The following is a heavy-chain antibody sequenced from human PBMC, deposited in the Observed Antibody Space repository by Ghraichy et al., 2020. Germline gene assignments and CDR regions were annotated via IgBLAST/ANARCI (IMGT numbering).Heavy chain of an antibody. Sequence: SQTLSLTCAVYGGSFSGYYWSWIRQPPGKGLEWIGEINHSGSTNYNPSLKSRVTISVDTSKNQFSLKLSSVTAADTAVYYCARGGRGYYGSGLGYWGQGTLVTVSS. CDR3: ARGGRGYYGSGLGY. D-gene: IGHD3-10*01. V-gene: IGHV4-34*01. J-gene: IGHJ4*02. CDR2: INHSGST. CDR1: GGSFSGYY.